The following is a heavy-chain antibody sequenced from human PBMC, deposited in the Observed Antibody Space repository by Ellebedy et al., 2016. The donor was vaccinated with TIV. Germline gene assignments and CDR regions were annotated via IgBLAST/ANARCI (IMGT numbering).Heavy chain of an antibody. CDR3: AKEVGDDSGTYYPSY. CDR1: GFTFSNYG. J-gene: IGHJ4*02. Sequence: GESLKISCAASGFTFSNYGMHWVRQAPGKGLEWVAVISKDGTYKYYPDSVKGRFTISRDNSKNTVYLQMNSLRTEDTAVYYCAKEVGDDSGTYYPSYWGQGTLVTVSS. V-gene: IGHV3-30*18. D-gene: IGHD3-22*01. CDR2: ISKDGTYK.